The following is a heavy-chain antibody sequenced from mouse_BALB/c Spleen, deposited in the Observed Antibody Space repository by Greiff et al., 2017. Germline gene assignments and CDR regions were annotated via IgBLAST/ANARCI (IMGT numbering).Heavy chain of an antibody. Sequence: VQLQQSGPELVKPGASVKISCKASGYTFTDYYINWVKQKPGQGLEWIGWIYPGSGNTKYNEKFKGKATLTVDTSSSTAYMQLSSLTSEDTAVYFCARRDYGSSRYYYAMDYWGQGTSVTVSS. D-gene: IGHD1-1*01. V-gene: IGHV1-84*02. J-gene: IGHJ4*01. CDR2: IYPGSGNT. CDR1: GYTFTDYY. CDR3: ARRDYGSSRYYYAMDY.